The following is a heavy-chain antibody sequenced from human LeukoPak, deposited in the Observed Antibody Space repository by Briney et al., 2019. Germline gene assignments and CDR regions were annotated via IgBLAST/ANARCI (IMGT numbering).Heavy chain of an antibody. CDR1: GFSLSTSGVG. J-gene: IGHJ4*02. CDR3: AHRDIAAAVAYFDY. V-gene: IGHV2-5*01. CDR2: IYWNDDK. Sequence: SGPTLVNPTQTLTLTCTFSGFSLSTSGVGVGWIRQPQEKALEWLALIYWNDDKRYSPSLKSRLTITKDTSKNQVVLTMTNMDPVDTATYYCAHRDIAAAVAYFDYWGQGTLVTVSS. D-gene: IGHD6-13*01.